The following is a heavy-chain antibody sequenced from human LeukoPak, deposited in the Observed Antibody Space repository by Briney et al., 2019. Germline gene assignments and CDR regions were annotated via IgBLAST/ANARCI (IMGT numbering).Heavy chain of an antibody. Sequence: ASVKVSCTASAYTFTSYYIHWVRQAPGQGLEWMGIINPSGGSTSYAQKFQGRVTMTRDTSTSTVYMELSSLRSEDTAVYYCASQNVSSGWHIWFDPWGQGTLVTVSS. V-gene: IGHV1-46*01. CDR2: INPSGGST. D-gene: IGHD6-19*01. CDR1: AYTFTSYY. J-gene: IGHJ5*02. CDR3: ASQNVSSGWHIWFDP.